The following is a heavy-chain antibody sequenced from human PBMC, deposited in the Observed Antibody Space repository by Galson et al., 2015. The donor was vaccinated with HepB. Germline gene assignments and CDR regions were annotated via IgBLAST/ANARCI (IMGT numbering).Heavy chain of an antibody. J-gene: IGHJ4*02. V-gene: IGHV3-30*04. CDR2: ISYDGSSK. CDR1: GFTFSSYA. D-gene: IGHD3-22*01. Sequence: SLRLSCAASGFTFSSYAMHWVRQAPGKGLEWVAVISYDGSSKYYADSVKGRFTISRDNSKNTLYLQMNSLRAEDTAVYYCAKDQWGSGYLNAPFDYWGQGTLVTVSS. CDR3: AKDQWGSGYLNAPFDY.